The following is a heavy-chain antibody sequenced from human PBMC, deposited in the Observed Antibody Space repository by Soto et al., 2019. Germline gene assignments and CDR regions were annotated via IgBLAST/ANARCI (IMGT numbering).Heavy chain of an antibody. D-gene: IGHD3-3*01. CDR1: GGTFSSYA. V-gene: IGHV1-69*13. J-gene: IGHJ6*02. CDR2: IIPIFGTA. CDR3: ARGSPSPGGDPHNNFGVVINYYYYYGMDV. Sequence: SVKVSCRASGGTFSSYAISWVRQAPGQGLEWMGGIIPIFGTANYAQKFQGRVTITADESTSTAYMELSSLRSEDTAVYYCARGSPSPGGDPHNNFGVVINYYYYYGMDVWGQGTTVTVSS.